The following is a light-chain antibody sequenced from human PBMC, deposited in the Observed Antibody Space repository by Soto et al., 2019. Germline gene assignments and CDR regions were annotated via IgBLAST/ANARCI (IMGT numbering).Light chain of an antibody. V-gene: IGKV1-6*01. CDR3: LQDHSFPYT. J-gene: IGKJ2*01. Sequence: AIQMTQSPASLSASVGDRVAITCRASQDIRNELGWYQQKPGKAPKLLIYGASNLQSGIPSGFSGSGSGTDFTLTISSLQPEDSATYYCLQDHSFPYTFDQGTKLEIK. CDR1: QDIRNE. CDR2: GAS.